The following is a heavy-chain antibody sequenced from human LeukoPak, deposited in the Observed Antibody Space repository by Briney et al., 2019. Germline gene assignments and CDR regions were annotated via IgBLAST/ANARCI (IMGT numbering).Heavy chain of an antibody. D-gene: IGHD6-13*01. Sequence: GASVKVSCKASGYTFTGYYMHWVRQAPGQGLEWMGRINPSSGGTNYAQKFQGRVTMTRDTSISTAYMELSRLRSDDTAVYYCARVSIAAAGTISGYYYYMDVWGKGTTVTVSS. V-gene: IGHV1-2*06. CDR2: INPSSGGT. J-gene: IGHJ6*03. CDR3: ARVSIAAAGTISGYYYYMDV. CDR1: GYTFTGYY.